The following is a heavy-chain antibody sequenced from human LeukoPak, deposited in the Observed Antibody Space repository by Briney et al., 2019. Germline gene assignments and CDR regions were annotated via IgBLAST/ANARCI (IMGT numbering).Heavy chain of an antibody. J-gene: IGHJ4*02. D-gene: IGHD2-21*01. CDR1: GFAFNEYY. Sequence: GGSLRLSCAASGFAFNEYYMSWIRQAPGKGLEWVSYISSSTNHTRYAESVNGRFSISRDNVKRSLHLEMNSLRADDTAVYYCARTIVASFYSDFWGQGTLVIVSS. CDR3: ARTIVASFYSDF. V-gene: IGHV3-11*03. CDR2: ISSSTNHT.